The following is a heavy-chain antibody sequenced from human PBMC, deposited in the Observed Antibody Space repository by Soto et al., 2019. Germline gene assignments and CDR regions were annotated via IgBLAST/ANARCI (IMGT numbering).Heavy chain of an antibody. CDR3: ARDTVLTGMFDL. CDR1: GGSVGSYH. CDR2: VYYTGTT. D-gene: IGHD4-17*01. V-gene: IGHV4-59*02. Sequence: SETLSLTCTVSGGSVGSYHWSWVRQPPGKGLEWIASVYYTGTTNYNPSLGSRVTISIDAPENQISLKLTSVTAADTAFYYCARDTVLTGMFDLWGQGTLVTVSS. J-gene: IGHJ5*02.